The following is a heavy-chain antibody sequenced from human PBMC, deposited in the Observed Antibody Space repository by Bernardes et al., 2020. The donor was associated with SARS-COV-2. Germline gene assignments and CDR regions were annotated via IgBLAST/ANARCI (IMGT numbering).Heavy chain of an antibody. D-gene: IGHD4-17*01. V-gene: IGHV3-23*01. CDR1: AFTCSSYA. Sequence: GSLRLPSAASAFTCSSYAISWVRPAPGKGLEWVSSISGSVGTTFYADSVQGRFTISRDNSKNTLYLQMNSLRAEDTAVYYCARDGTVTRAFDYWGQGTLVTVSS. CDR3: ARDGTVTRAFDY. J-gene: IGHJ4*02. CDR2: ISGSVGTT.